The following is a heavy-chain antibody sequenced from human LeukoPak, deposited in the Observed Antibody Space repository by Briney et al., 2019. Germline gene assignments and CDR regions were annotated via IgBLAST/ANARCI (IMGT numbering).Heavy chain of an antibody. Sequence: GGSLRLSCAASGFTFSSYWMSWVRQAPGKGLEWVANIKQDGSEKYYVDSVKGRFTISRDNAKRSLYLQMNSLRAEDTAIYYCAKDGGSGSYFHFDYWGQGTLVTVSS. CDR1: GFTFSSYW. CDR3: AKDGGSGSYFHFDY. V-gene: IGHV3-7*01. CDR2: IKQDGSEK. D-gene: IGHD1-26*01. J-gene: IGHJ4*02.